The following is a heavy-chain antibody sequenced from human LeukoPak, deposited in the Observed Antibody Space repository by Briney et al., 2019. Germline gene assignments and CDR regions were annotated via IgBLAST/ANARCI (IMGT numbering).Heavy chain of an antibody. CDR3: ARGVRAVAGTGY. V-gene: IGHV3-43*01. D-gene: IGHD6-19*01. CDR1: GFTFDDYT. J-gene: IGHJ4*02. CDR2: ISWDGGST. Sequence: GGSLRLSFAASGFTFDDYTMHWVRQAPGEGLEWVSLISWDGGSTYHADSVKGRFTISRDNSKNSLYLQMNSLRAEDTAVYYCARGVRAVAGTGYWGQGTLVTVSS.